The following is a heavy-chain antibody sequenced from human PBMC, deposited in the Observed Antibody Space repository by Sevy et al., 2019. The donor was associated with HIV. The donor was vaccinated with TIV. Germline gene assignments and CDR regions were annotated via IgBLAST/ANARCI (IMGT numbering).Heavy chain of an antibody. CDR2: ISGGGTAT. D-gene: IGHD6-19*01. V-gene: IGHV3-23*01. CDR3: ARYGRIPVAGHTWFDP. CDR1: GFTFIAFG. J-gene: IGHJ5*02. Sequence: GGSLRLSCSASGFTFIAFGMTWVRQAPGNGLEWVSGISGGGTATAYADSVKGRFTISRDNSKNTLYLQMNSLTAADTAVYYCARYGRIPVAGHTWFDPSGLGTMVTVSS.